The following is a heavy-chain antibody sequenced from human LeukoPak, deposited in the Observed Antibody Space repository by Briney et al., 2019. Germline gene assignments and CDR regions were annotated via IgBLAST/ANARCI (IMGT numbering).Heavy chain of an antibody. CDR1: RYKFANFW. CDR3: ARIAASYGMDV. D-gene: IGHD6-13*01. J-gene: IGHJ6*02. V-gene: IGHV5-51*01. Sequence: HGESLKISCQGSRYKFANFWIGWVRQTPGKGLEWMGIIYPGDSDIRYSPSIQGQVTISADKSISTAYLQWSSLKASDTAMYYCARIAASYGMDVWGQGTTVTVSS. CDR2: IYPGDSDI.